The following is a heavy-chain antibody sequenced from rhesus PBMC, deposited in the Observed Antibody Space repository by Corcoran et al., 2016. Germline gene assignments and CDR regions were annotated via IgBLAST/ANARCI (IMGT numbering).Heavy chain of an antibody. Sequence: QVQLQESGAGLVKPSETLSLTCTVSGAPTSSYWGSWIRQPPGTGLEWIGEINGNSGSTNYNPSLKSRVTISSDTSKNQFSLKLSSVTAADTAVYYCAIWVVVITSVRFDVWGPGVLVTVSS. V-gene: IGHV4-80*01. CDR1: GAPTSSYW. CDR2: INGNSGST. D-gene: IGHD3-16*01. J-gene: IGHJ5-1*01. CDR3: AIWVVVITSVRFDV.